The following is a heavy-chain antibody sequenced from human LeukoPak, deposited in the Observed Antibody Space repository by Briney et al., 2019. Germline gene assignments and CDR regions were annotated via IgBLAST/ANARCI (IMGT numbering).Heavy chain of an antibody. CDR2: INHSGST. V-gene: IGHV4-34*01. D-gene: IGHD4-17*01. CDR1: GGSISTYY. J-gene: IGHJ3*02. Sequence: SETLSLTCTVSGGSISTYYWSWIRQSPGKGLEWIGEINHSGSTNSNPSLKSRVTISVDTSKNQFSLKLSSVTAADTAVYYCARDLTTVTNAAFDIWGQGTMVTVSS. CDR3: ARDLTTVTNAAFDI.